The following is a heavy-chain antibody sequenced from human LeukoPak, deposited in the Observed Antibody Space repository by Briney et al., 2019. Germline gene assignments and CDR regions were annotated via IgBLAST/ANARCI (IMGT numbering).Heavy chain of an antibody. V-gene: IGHV3-23*01. CDR3: AKDLRSHIVGTISLES. CDR1: GFTFRNFA. Sequence: PGGSLRLSCAGSGFTFRNFAMTWVRQAPGKGLEWVSSISGDAGDTYYADSAKGRFTISRDNSKNTLFLQMNTLGAEDTAIYYCAKDLRSHIVGTISLESWGQGTLVTTSA. J-gene: IGHJ4*02. D-gene: IGHD1-26*01. CDR2: ISGDAGDT.